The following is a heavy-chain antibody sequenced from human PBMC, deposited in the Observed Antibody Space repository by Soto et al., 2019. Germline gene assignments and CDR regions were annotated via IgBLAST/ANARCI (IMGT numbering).Heavy chain of an antibody. CDR3: GGGGAGWGGFDH. V-gene: IGHV3-11*01. CDR2: ISNSGGTI. D-gene: IGHD3-16*01. Sequence: QVQLVESGGGLVKPGGSLRLSCAASGFTFSDYYMSWIRQAPGKGLEWVSYISNSGGTIYYGDSVKGRLTISRDNAKKWLYLQLNSGRAEDRAVYYFGGGGAGWGGFDHWGQGILVTVSS. J-gene: IGHJ5*02. CDR1: GFTFSDYY.